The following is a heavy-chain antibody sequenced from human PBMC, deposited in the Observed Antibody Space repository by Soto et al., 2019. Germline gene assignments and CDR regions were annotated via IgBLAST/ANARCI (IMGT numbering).Heavy chain of an antibody. V-gene: IGHV3-43*01. Sequence: GGSLRLSCAASGFTFDDYTMHWVRQAPGKGLEWVSLISWDGGSTYYADSVKGRFTISRDNSKNSLYLQMNSLRTEDTALYYCAKGAGYYGSGAMDVWGQGTTVTVSS. CDR2: ISWDGGST. D-gene: IGHD3-10*01. CDR1: GFTFDDYT. CDR3: AKGAGYYGSGAMDV. J-gene: IGHJ6*02.